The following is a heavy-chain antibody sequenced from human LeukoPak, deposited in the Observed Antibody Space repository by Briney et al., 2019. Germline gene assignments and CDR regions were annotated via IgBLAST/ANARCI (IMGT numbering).Heavy chain of an antibody. CDR1: GFTVSSNY. Sequence: PGGSLRLSCAASGFTVSSNYMSWVRQAPGKGLEWVSVIYRGGTPYYADSVKGRFTISRDNSKNTVDLQLNSLRAEDTAVYYCARVGSHNFAFDIWGQGTMVTVSS. V-gene: IGHV3-66*01. CDR3: ARVGSHNFAFDI. CDR2: IYRGGTP. J-gene: IGHJ3*02.